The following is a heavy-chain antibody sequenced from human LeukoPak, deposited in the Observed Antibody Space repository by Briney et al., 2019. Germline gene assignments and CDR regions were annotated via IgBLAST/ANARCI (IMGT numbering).Heavy chain of an antibody. CDR2: IYTSGST. D-gene: IGHD3-16*02. Sequence: PSQTLSLTCTVSGGSTSSGSYYWSWIRQPAGKGLEWIGRIYTSGSTNYNPSLKSRVTISVDTSKNQFSLKLSSVTAADTAVYYCARERLSNWFDPWGQGTLVTVSS. CDR3: ARERLSNWFDP. J-gene: IGHJ5*02. V-gene: IGHV4-61*02. CDR1: GGSTSSGSYY.